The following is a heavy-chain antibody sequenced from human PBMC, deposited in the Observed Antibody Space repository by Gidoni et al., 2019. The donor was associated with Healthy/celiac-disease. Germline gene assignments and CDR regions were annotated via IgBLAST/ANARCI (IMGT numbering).Heavy chain of an antibody. Sequence: QVQLVESGGGVVQPGRSLRLSCAASGFPFSSYGMHWVRQAPGKGLEWVAVISYDGSNKYYADSVKGRFTISRDNSKNTLYLQMNSLRAEDTAVYYCAKGGYYGSGSYWNYGMDVWGQGTKVTVSS. CDR2: ISYDGSNK. CDR3: AKGGYYGSGSYWNYGMDV. CDR1: GFPFSSYG. J-gene: IGHJ6*02. D-gene: IGHD3-10*01. V-gene: IGHV3-30*18.